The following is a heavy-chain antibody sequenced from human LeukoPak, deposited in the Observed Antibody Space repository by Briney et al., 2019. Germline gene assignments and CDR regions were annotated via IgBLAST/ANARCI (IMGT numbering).Heavy chain of an antibody. J-gene: IGHJ4*02. CDR1: GFIFSPYA. D-gene: IGHD3-3*01. Sequence: GGSLRLSCAASGFIFSPYAMNWVRQAPGRGLEWVSYISSTYNIYYSDSVRGRFTISRDNAKNSVYLQMNSLRDEDTAVYYCARDHNWSFDFWGQGTLVAVSS. V-gene: IGHV3-48*02. CDR2: ISSTYNI. CDR3: ARDHNWSFDF.